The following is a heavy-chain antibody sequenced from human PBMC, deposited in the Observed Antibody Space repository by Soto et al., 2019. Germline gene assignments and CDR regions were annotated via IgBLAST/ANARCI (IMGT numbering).Heavy chain of an antibody. CDR1: GFTFGDYA. CDR3: TRRSSSGVYYYGMDV. J-gene: IGHJ6*02. D-gene: IGHD6-6*01. Sequence: PGGSLRLSCTASGFTFGDYAMSWFRQAPGKGLEWVGLIRSKAYGGTTEYAASVKGRFTISRDDSKSIAYLQMNSLKTEDTAVYYCTRRSSSGVYYYGMDVWGQGTTVTVSS. CDR2: IRSKAYGGTT. V-gene: IGHV3-49*03.